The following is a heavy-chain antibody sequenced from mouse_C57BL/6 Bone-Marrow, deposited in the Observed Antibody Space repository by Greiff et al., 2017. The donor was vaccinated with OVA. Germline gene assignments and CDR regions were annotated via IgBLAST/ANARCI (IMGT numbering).Heavy chain of an antibody. J-gene: IGHJ3*01. CDR2: IDPETGGT. Sequence: QVHVKQSGAELVRPGASVTLSCKASGYTFTDYEMHWVKQTPVHGLEWIGAIDPETGGTAYNQKFKGKAILTADKSSSTAYMELRSLTSEDSAVYYCTRPPNYGNYVFAYWGQGTLVTVSA. CDR1: GYTFTDYE. CDR3: TRPPNYGNYVFAY. V-gene: IGHV1-15*01. D-gene: IGHD2-1*01.